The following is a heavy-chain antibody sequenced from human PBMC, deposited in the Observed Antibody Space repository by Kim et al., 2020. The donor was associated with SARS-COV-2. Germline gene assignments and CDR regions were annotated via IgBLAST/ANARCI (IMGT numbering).Heavy chain of an antibody. CDR2: ISASGLGT. CDR3: EASDF. J-gene: IGHJ4*02. Sequence: ISASGLGTHYADSVRGRFTISRDNSKSTLFLEMSSLRVEDTAVYYCEASDFWGQGALVTVSS. V-gene: IGHV3-23*01.